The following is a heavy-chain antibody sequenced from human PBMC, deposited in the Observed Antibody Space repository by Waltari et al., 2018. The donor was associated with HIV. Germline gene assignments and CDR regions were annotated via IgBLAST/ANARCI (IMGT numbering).Heavy chain of an antibody. J-gene: IGHJ4*02. D-gene: IGHD5-18*01. Sequence: QVQLVESGGGVVQPRRSLRPSRPASGFTFINFAMNWVRQAPGKGLEWVGNIYYDGSKKFYGDSVRGRFTISRDNSKQILYLQMNSLRVEDTALYYCARDYNYAPDYWGQGTLVVVSS. CDR2: IYYDGSKK. CDR1: GFTFINFA. V-gene: IGHV3-33*01. CDR3: ARDYNYAPDY.